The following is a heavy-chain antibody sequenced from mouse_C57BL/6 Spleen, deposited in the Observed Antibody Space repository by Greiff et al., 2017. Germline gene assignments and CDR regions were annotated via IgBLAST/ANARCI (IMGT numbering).Heavy chain of an antibody. Sequence: QVQLQQSGPELVKPGASVKISCKASGYAFSSSWMNWVKQRPGKGLEWIGRIYPGDGDTNYNGKFKGKATLTADKSSSTAYMQLSSLTSEASEVYVSAKWLRPRLNFDVWGTGTTVTVSS. J-gene: IGHJ1*03. D-gene: IGHD2-2*01. CDR1: GYAFSSSW. CDR2: IYPGDGDT. V-gene: IGHV1-82*01. CDR3: AKWLRPRLNFDV.